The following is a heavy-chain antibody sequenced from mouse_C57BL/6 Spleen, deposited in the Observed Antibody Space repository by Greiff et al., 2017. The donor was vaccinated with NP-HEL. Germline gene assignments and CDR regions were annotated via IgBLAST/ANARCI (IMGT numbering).Heavy chain of an antibody. V-gene: IGHV1-5*01. CDR2: IYPGNSDT. CDR1: GYTFTSYW. Sequence: VQLQQSGTVLARPGASVKMSCKTSGYTFTSYWMHWVKQRPGQGLEWIGAIYPGNSDTSYNQKFKGKAKLTAVTSASTAYMELSSLTNEDSAVYYCTRGGTTVVAPYYFDYWGQGTTLTVSS. J-gene: IGHJ2*01. D-gene: IGHD1-1*01. CDR3: TRGGTTVVAPYYFDY.